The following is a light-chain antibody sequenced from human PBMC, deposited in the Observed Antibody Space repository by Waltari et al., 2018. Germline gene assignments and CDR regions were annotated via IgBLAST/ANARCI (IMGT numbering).Light chain of an antibody. CDR1: SSDVGGYNY. J-gene: IGLJ3*02. Sequence: QSALTQPASVSGSPGQSITISCTGTSSDVGGYNYVPWYQQHPGKAPKLMIYDVSNRPSGVSNRFSGSKSGNTASLTISGLQAEDGADYHCSSYTSSSTLVFGGGTKLTVL. CDR2: DVS. CDR3: SSYTSSSTLV. V-gene: IGLV2-14*03.